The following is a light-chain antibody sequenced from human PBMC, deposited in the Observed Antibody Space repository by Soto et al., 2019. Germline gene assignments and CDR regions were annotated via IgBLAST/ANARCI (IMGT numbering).Light chain of an antibody. CDR3: QQYNSCPQA. Sequence: EIVMTQSPATLSVSPGERATLSCRASQSVSSNLAWYQQKPGKAPRLLIYGASTRATGIPARFSGSGSGTEFTLTISSLQSEDFAVYYCQQYNSCPQAFGQGTKLEIK. CDR1: QSVSSN. CDR2: GAS. V-gene: IGKV3-15*01. J-gene: IGKJ2*01.